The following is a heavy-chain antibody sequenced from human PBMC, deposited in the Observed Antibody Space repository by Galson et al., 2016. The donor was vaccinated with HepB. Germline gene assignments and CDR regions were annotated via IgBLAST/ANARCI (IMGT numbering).Heavy chain of an antibody. J-gene: IGHJ6*02. Sequence: SLRLSCAGSGFTISSYNINWARQAPGGGLEWLSYISTYTNTRYYAESVKGRFTVSRDNARNSLYLQMSDLRVEDTAVYYWASENLRVGELTGYHGMDVWGQGTTVTVSS. CDR2: ISTYTNTR. D-gene: IGHD3-10*01. CDR3: ASENLRVGELTGYHGMDV. CDR1: GFTISSYN. V-gene: IGHV3-48*01.